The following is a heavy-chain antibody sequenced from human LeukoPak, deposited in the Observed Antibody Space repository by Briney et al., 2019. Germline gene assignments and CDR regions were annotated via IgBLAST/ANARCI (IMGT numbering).Heavy chain of an antibody. CDR3: ARDKAVAGPGWFDP. Sequence: SETLSLTCAVYGGSFSGYYWSWIRQPPGKGLEWIGEINHSGSTNYNPSLKSRVTISVDMSKNQFSLKLSSVTAADTAVYYCARDKAVAGPGWFDPRGQGTLVTVSS. CDR1: GGSFSGYY. V-gene: IGHV4-34*01. D-gene: IGHD6-19*01. J-gene: IGHJ5*02. CDR2: INHSGST.